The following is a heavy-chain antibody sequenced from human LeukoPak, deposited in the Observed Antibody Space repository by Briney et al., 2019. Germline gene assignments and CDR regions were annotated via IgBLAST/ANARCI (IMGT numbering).Heavy chain of an antibody. Sequence: GSLRLSCAASGFTFSSYWMHWVRQAPGKGLVWVSRIYSDGSATNYADSVKGRFTISRDNAKNTLYLQMNNLRVEDKAVYYCASEGWQVLDYWGQGTLVTVSS. CDR3: ASEGWQVLDY. J-gene: IGHJ4*02. V-gene: IGHV3-74*01. D-gene: IGHD2-15*01. CDR1: GFTFSSYW. CDR2: IYSDGSAT.